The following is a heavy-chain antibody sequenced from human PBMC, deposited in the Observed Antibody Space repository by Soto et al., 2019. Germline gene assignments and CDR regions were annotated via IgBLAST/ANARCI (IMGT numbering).Heavy chain of an antibody. V-gene: IGHV3-23*01. Sequence: PVGSLRLSCSASGFTFSSYAMSWVRQAPGKGLEWVSAISGSGGSTYYADSVKGRFTISRDNSKNTLYLQMNSLRAEDTAVYYCAKDSSGWSWTYYYGMDVWGQGTTVTVSS. CDR3: AKDSSGWSWTYYYGMDV. CDR2: ISGSGGST. J-gene: IGHJ6*02. D-gene: IGHD6-19*01. CDR1: GFTFSSYA.